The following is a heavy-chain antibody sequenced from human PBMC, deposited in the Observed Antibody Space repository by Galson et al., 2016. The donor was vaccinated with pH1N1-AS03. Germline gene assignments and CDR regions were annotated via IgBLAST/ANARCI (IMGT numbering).Heavy chain of an antibody. CDR1: GFTFSSHD. V-gene: IGHV3-13*01. J-gene: IGHJ6*02. CDR2: SGTAGDT. Sequence: SLRLSCAGAGFTFSSHDMYWVRQPPGKGLEWVSASGTAGDTYYAGSMKGRFTISRENAKNSLYLQMNSLRAGDTAVYYCARGKEGYFYGMDVWGQGTTVTVSS. CDR3: ARGKEGYFYGMDV. D-gene: IGHD3-10*01.